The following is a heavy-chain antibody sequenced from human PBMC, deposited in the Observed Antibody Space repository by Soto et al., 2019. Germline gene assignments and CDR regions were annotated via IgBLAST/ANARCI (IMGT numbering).Heavy chain of an antibody. J-gene: IGHJ4*02. Sequence: QVHLVQSGAEVKKPGASVKVSCKASGYTFTSYGITWVRQAPGQGLEWMGWISAHNGNTDYAQKLQGRVIVTRDTPTSTADMELRSLRSDDTAVYSCARGRYGDYWGQGALVTVSS. CDR3: ARGRYGDY. CDR1: GYTFTSYG. CDR2: ISAHNGNT. V-gene: IGHV1-18*01. D-gene: IGHD1-1*01.